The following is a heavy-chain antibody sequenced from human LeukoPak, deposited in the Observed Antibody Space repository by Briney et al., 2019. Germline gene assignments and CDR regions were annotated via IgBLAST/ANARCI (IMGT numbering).Heavy chain of an antibody. Sequence: GGSLRLSCAASGFTFSSYEMNWVRQAPGKGLEWVSYISSSGSTIYYADSVKGRFTISRDNAKNSLYLQMNSRRADDTAVYYCARLSYDSGTHYTCYEYWGQGTLVTVSS. CDR3: ARLSYDSGTHYTCYEY. CDR1: GFTFSSYE. V-gene: IGHV3-48*03. J-gene: IGHJ4*02. D-gene: IGHD3-10*01. CDR2: ISSSGSTI.